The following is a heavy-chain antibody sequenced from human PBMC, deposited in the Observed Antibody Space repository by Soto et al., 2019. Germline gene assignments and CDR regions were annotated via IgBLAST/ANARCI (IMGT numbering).Heavy chain of an antibody. Sequence: EVQLVGSGGGLIQPGGSLRLSCAAYGFTVSSNYMRWVRQAPGKGLEWVSVIYSGGSTYYADSVKGRFTISRDNSKNTLYLQMNSLRAEDTAVYYCARDRVESGYPEYFQHWGQGTLVTVSS. J-gene: IGHJ1*01. CDR3: ARDRVESGYPEYFQH. CDR2: IYSGGST. V-gene: IGHV3-53*01. CDR1: GFTVSSNY. D-gene: IGHD3-22*01.